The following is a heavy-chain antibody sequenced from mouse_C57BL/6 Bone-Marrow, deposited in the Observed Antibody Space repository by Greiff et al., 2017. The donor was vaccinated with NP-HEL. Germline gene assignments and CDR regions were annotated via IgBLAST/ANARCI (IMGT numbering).Heavy chain of an antibody. D-gene: IGHD1-1*01. CDR3: TTGYYYGSYYFDY. Sequence: EVQVVESGAELVRPGASVKLSCTASGFNIKDDYMHWVKQRPEQGLEWIGWIDPENGDTEYASKFQGKATITADTSSNTAYLQLSSLTSEDTAVYYCTTGYYYGSYYFDYWGQGTTLTVSS. J-gene: IGHJ2*01. CDR2: IDPENGDT. V-gene: IGHV14-4*01. CDR1: GFNIKDDY.